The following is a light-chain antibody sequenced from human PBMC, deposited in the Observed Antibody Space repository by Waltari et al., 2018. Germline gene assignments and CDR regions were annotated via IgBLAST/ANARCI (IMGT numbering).Light chain of an antibody. CDR1: SSNIGSNY. CDR2: RTN. Sequence: QSVLTQPPSASGTPGQRVTISCSGSSSNIGSNYVYWYQQLPGTAPKLIIYRTNQRPSGVPDRFSGAKSGTSASLAISGLRSDDEADYYCAAWDDSLSGPRVFGGGTKLTVL. J-gene: IGLJ3*02. CDR3: AAWDDSLSGPRV. V-gene: IGLV1-47*01.